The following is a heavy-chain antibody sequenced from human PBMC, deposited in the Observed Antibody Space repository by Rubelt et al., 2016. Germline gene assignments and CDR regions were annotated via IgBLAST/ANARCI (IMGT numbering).Heavy chain of an antibody. D-gene: IGHD5-24*01. CDR1: GGPISSEDYY. J-gene: IGHJ4*02. Sequence: QVQLQESGPGLVKPSETLSLTCTVSGGPISSEDYYWGWIRQPPGKGLEWIANIFYTGSTYYTPSLKSRVTMSVEASKTQFSLRLTSVTAADTAVYYCARLRGYKYAASIIFYYFDYWGQGTLVTVSS. V-gene: IGHV4-39*01. CDR3: ARLRGYKYAASIIFYYFDY. CDR2: IFYTGST.